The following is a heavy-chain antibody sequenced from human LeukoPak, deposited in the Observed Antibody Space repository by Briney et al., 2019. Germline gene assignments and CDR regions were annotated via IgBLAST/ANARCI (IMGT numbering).Heavy chain of an antibody. Sequence: PSETLSLTCTVSGGSISSHYWSWLRQPPGKGLEWIGYIYYSGSTYYNPSLKSRVTISVDTSKNQFSLKLSSVTAADTAVYYCARERGVVHSFDYWGQGTLVTVSS. D-gene: IGHD2-2*01. CDR2: IYYSGST. CDR3: ARERGVVHSFDY. J-gene: IGHJ4*02. CDR1: GGSISSHY. V-gene: IGHV4-59*11.